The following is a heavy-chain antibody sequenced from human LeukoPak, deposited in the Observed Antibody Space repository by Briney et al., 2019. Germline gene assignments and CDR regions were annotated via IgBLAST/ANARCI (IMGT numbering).Heavy chain of an antibody. V-gene: IGHV4-30-2*01. D-gene: IGHD6-6*01. Sequence: SETLSLTCTVSGGSISSGGYYWSWIRQPPGKGLEWIGYIYHSGSTYYNPSLKSRVTISVDRSKNQFSLKLNSVTAADTAVYYCAESIAARREFDYWGQGTLVTVSS. J-gene: IGHJ4*02. CDR2: IYHSGST. CDR1: GGSISSGGYY. CDR3: AESIAARREFDY.